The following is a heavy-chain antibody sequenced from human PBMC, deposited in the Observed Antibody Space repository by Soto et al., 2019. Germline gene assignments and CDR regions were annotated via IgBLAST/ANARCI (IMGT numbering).Heavy chain of an antibody. CDR2: IYWDDDK. Sequence: TLSLTCTVSGGSISSGNYYWSWIRQPPGKALEWLALIYWDDDKRYSPSLRSRLTITKDTSKNQVVLTMTNMDPVDTATYYCIRSRCGGDCLQSYASYYYYGMDVWGQGNTVTVSS. CDR3: IRSRCGGDCLQSYASYYYYGMDV. J-gene: IGHJ6*02. CDR1: GGSISSGNYY. D-gene: IGHD2-21*02. V-gene: IGHV2-5*08.